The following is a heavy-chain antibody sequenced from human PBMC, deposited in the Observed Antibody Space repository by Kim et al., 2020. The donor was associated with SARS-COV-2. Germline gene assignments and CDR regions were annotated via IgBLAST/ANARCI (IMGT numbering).Heavy chain of an antibody. CDR2: IIPILGIA. CDR1: GGTFSSYA. J-gene: IGHJ4*02. D-gene: IGHD1-26*01. V-gene: IGHV1-69*04. CDR3: ARVLVGASRGPLDY. Sequence: SVKVSCKASGGTFSSYAISWVRQAPGQGLEWMGRIIPILGIANYAQKFQGRVTITADKSTSTAYMELSSLRSEDTAVYYCARVLVGASRGPLDYWGQGTLVTVSS.